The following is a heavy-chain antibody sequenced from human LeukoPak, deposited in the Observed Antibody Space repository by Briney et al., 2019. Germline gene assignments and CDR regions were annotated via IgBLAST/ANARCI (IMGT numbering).Heavy chain of an antibody. CDR1: GYTFRSSW. CDR3: ARDVRYSAYD. J-gene: IGHJ4*02. D-gene: IGHD5-12*01. V-gene: IGHV3-74*01. Sequence: PGGSLRLSCAASGYTFRSSWMHWVRQGPGKGLVWVSRINNDGSATAYADSVKGRFTISRDTAKNTVFLQMNSLRAEDTAVYYCARDVRYSAYDWGQGTLVTVSS. CDR2: INNDGSAT.